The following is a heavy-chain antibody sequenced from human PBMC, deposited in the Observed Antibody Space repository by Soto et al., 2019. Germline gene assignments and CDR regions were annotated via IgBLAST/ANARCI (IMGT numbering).Heavy chain of an antibody. J-gene: IGHJ4*02. D-gene: IGHD3-10*01. V-gene: IGHV1-3*01. Sequence: PSVKVSCKASGYTFTSYAMHWARQAPGQRLEWMGWINAGNGNTKYSQKFQGRVTITRDTSASTAYMELSSLRSEDTDVYYCARGSGLTYFDYWGQGTLVTVSS. CDR2: INAGNGNT. CDR3: ARGSGLTYFDY. CDR1: GYTFTSYA.